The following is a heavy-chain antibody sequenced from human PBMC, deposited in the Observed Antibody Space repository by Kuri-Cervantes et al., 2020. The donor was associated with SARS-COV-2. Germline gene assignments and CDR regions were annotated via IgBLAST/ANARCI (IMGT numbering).Heavy chain of an antibody. V-gene: IGHV4-34*01. CDR2: INHSGST. CDR3: TRELVVPAAIYPDAFDI. J-gene: IGHJ3*02. CDR1: GGSFSGYY. D-gene: IGHD2-2*02. Sequence: GSLRLSCAVYGGSFSGYYWSWIRQPPGKGLEWIGEINHSGSTNYNPSLKSRVTISVDTSKNQFSLKLSSVTAADTAVYYCTRELVVPAAIYPDAFDIWGQGTMVTVSS.